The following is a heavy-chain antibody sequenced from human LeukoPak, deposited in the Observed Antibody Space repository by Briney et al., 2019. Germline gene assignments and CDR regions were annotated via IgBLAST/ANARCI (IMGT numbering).Heavy chain of an antibody. D-gene: IGHD6-19*01. CDR2: MNPNSGNT. Sequence: ASVKVSCKASGYTFTSYDINWVRQATGQGLEWMGWMNPNSGNTGYAQKFQGRVTMTRNTSISTAYMELSSLRSDDTAVYYCARDLSIAVAGSYWYFDLWGRGTLVTVSS. CDR1: GYTFTSYD. J-gene: IGHJ2*01. V-gene: IGHV1-8*01. CDR3: ARDLSIAVAGSYWYFDL.